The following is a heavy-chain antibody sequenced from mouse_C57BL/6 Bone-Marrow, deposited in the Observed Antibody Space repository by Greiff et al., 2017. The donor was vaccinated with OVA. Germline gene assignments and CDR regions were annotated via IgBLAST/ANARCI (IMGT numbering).Heavy chain of an antibody. CDR2: IDPSDSYI. J-gene: IGHJ2*02. CDR3: GDYGSRLYLRY. V-gene: IGHV1-59*01. Sequence: QVQLQQPGAELVRPGSSVKLSCKASGYTFTNYWMHWVKQRPGQGLEWIGVIDPSDSYINYNQKFKGRATLTVDTSSSTAYMHLSSLTSEDAAVYYYGDYGSRLYLRYWGRGTSLTVSS. CDR1: GYTFTNYW. D-gene: IGHD1-1*01.